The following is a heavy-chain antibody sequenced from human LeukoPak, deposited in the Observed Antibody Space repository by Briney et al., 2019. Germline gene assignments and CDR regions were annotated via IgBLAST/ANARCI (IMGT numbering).Heavy chain of an antibody. D-gene: IGHD3-10*01. CDR1: GFTFSSYA. Sequence: GGSLRLSCAASGFTFSSYAIHWVRQAPGKGLEWVALISYDGSNKYYGESVKGRFTISRDQSKNTLYLQMNSLRTEDTAVYYCARNGEWPRYYFDYWGQGTLVTVSS. CDR3: ARNGEWPRYYFDY. J-gene: IGHJ4*02. V-gene: IGHV3-30*04. CDR2: ISYDGSNK.